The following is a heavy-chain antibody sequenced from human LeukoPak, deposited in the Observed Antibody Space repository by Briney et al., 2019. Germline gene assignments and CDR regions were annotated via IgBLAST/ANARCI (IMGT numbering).Heavy chain of an antibody. CDR3: ARDLHYYYDSSAAP. J-gene: IGHJ5*02. CDR1: GFTFSNYF. CDR2: VSQDESIE. V-gene: IGHV3-30-3*01. Sequence: GGSLRLSCAASGFTFSNYFMHWVRQVPGKGLEWVASVSQDESIELYADSVKGRFTISRDNSKNTLYLQMNSLRGEDTAVYYCARDLHYYYDSSAAPWGQGTLVTVSS. D-gene: IGHD3-22*01.